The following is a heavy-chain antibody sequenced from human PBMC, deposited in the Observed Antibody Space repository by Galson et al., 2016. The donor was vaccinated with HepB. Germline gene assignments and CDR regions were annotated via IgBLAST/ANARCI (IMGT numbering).Heavy chain of an antibody. V-gene: IGHV4-39*07. CDR3: ARLTLNEHSNNWFDP. CDR1: GGSIRSSDSY. D-gene: IGHD4-11*01. J-gene: IGHJ5*02. CDR2: MFYTGTT. Sequence: ETLSLTCTASGGSIRSSDSYWSWIRQPPGKGLECIGSMFYTGTTYFNPSLKSRVTISVDTSKNQFSLKLRSVTAADTAVYFCARLTLNEHSNNWFDPWGQGTLVTVSS.